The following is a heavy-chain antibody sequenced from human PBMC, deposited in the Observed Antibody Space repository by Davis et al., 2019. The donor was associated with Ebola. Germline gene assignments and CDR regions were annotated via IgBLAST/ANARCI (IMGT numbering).Heavy chain of an antibody. Sequence: GGSLRLSCAASGFTFSSYGMHWVRQAPGKGLEWVAVIWYDGSNKYYADSVKGRFTISRDNSKNTLYLQMNSLRAEDTAVYYCARDSGRFLEWLLDYFDYWGQGTLVTVSS. CDR2: IWYDGSNK. D-gene: IGHD3-3*01. V-gene: IGHV3-33*01. CDR1: GFTFSSYG. CDR3: ARDSGRFLEWLLDYFDY. J-gene: IGHJ4*02.